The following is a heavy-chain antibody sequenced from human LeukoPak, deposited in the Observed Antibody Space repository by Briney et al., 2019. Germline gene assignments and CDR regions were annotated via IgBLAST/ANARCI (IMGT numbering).Heavy chain of an antibody. D-gene: IGHD1-7*01. CDR2: ISAYNCNT. V-gene: IGHV1-18*01. CDR1: GYTFTSYG. J-gene: IGHJ6*02. Sequence: ASVKVSCKASGYTFTSYGISGVRPAPGQGLEGMGWISAYNCNTNYAQKLEGRVTMTTDTSTSTAYMELRSLRYDDTAVHYCASSSDWNYVESYYYGMDVWGQGTTVTVSS. CDR3: ASSSDWNYVESYYYGMDV.